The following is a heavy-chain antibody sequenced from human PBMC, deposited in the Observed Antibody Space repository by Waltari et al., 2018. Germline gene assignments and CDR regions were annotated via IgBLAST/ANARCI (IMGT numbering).Heavy chain of an antibody. V-gene: IGHV3-30*02. D-gene: IGHD3-10*01. Sequence: QVQLVESGGGVVQPGGSLRLSCAASGFTFSSYGMHWVRQAPGKGLEWVAFIRYDGSNKYYADSVKGRFTISRDNSKNTLYLQMNSLRAEDTAVYYCVKDGTRGYYYYYYMDVWGKGTTVTVSS. CDR2: IRYDGSNK. CDR3: VKDGTRGYYYYYYMDV. CDR1: GFTFSSYG. J-gene: IGHJ6*03.